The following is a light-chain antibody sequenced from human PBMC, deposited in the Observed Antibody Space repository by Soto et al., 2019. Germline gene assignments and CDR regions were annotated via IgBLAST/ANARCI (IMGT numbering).Light chain of an antibody. Sequence: QSALTQPPSASGSPGQSVTISCTGTSSDVGGYHYVSWYQQHPGKAPKLMIYEVSKRPSGVPDRFSGSKSGNTASLTVSGLQAEDEADYYCSSYAGSNNFGVFGTGTKLTVL. CDR3: SSYAGSNNFGV. CDR2: EVS. J-gene: IGLJ1*01. V-gene: IGLV2-8*01. CDR1: SSDVGGYHY.